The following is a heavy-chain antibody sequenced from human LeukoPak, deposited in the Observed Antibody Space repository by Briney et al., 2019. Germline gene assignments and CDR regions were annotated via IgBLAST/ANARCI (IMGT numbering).Heavy chain of an antibody. CDR3: AKAGLRYFDWSEAIDY. J-gene: IGHJ4*02. Sequence: GGSLRLSCAASGFTFSSYAMSWVRQAPGKGLEWVSAISGSGGSTYYADSVKGRFTISRVNSKNTLYLQMNSLRAEDTAVYYCAKAGLRYFDWSEAIDYWGQGTLVTVSS. D-gene: IGHD3-9*01. CDR1: GFTFSSYA. CDR2: ISGSGGST. V-gene: IGHV3-23*01.